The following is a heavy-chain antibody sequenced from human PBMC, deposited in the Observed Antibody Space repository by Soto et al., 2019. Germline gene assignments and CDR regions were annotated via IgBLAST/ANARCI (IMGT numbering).Heavy chain of an antibody. CDR1: GGSISSGDYY. CDR3: ARDPPSYCSGGSCYGAFDI. CDR2: IYYSGST. J-gene: IGHJ3*02. D-gene: IGHD2-15*01. Sequence: QVQLQESGPGLVKPSQTLSLTCTVSGGSISSGDYYWSWIRQPPGKGLEWIGYIYYSGSTYYNPSLKSRVTISVDTSKNQFSLKLSSVTAADTAVYYCARDPPSYCSGGSCYGAFDIWGQGTMVTVSS. V-gene: IGHV4-30-4*01.